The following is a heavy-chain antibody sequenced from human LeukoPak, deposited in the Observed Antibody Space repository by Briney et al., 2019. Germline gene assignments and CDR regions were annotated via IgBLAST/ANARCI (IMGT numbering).Heavy chain of an antibody. CDR1: GFTFSSYG. CDR3: AKDSVDFWSGYYTLGFDY. J-gene: IGHJ4*02. CDR2: ISYDGSNK. D-gene: IGHD3-3*01. Sequence: GGSLRLSCAASGFTFSSYGMHWVRQAPGKELEWVAVISYDGSNKYYADSVKGRFTISRDNSKNTLYLQMNSLRAEDTAVYYCAKDSVDFWSGYYTLGFDYWGQGTLVTVSS. V-gene: IGHV3-30*18.